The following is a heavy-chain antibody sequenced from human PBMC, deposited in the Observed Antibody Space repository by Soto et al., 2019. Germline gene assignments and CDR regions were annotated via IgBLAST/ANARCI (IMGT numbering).Heavy chain of an antibody. CDR1: GFTFSDYY. CDR3: ARERARVFDS. V-gene: IGHV3-11*01. CDR2: ISISGGTI. Sequence: PGGSLRLSCAASGFTFSDYYMSWIRQAPGKGLEWLSYISISGGTIYYADSVKGRFSIFRDNAKNSLYLQLSSLRAEDAAVYFCARERARVFDSWGQGTLVTVAS. J-gene: IGHJ4*02.